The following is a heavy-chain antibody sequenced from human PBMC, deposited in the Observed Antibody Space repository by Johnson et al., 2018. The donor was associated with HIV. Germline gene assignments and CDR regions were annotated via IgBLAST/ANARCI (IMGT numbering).Heavy chain of an antibody. V-gene: IGHV3-7*01. D-gene: IGHD3-10*01. Sequence: VQLVESGGGVVRPGGSLRLSCAASGFTFSNAWMSWVRQAPGKGLEWVANIKQDGSEKNYLDSVKGRFTISRDNAKNALFLHMNSLRVEDTAVYYCARGNLYYSTDAFDIWGQGTMVTVSS. CDR3: ARGNLYYSTDAFDI. CDR1: GFTFSNAW. J-gene: IGHJ3*02. CDR2: IKQDGSEK.